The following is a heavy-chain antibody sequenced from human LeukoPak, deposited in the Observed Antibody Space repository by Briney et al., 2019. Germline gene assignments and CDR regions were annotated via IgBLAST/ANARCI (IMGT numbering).Heavy chain of an antibody. J-gene: IGHJ6*02. V-gene: IGHV1-2*02. CDR1: GYTFTGCY. CDR2: INPNSGGT. CDR3: ARDRVTMVRGVHYGMDV. Sequence: GASVKVSCKASGYTFTGCYMHWVRQAPGQGLEWMGWINPNSGGTNYAQKFQGRVTMTRDTSISTAYMELSRLRSDDTAVYYCARDRVTMVRGVHYGMDVWGQGTTVTVSS. D-gene: IGHD3-10*01.